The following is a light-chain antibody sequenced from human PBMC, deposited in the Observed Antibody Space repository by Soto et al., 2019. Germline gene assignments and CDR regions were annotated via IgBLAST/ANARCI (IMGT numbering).Light chain of an antibody. V-gene: IGKV1-5*03. Sequence: IQMTQSPSTLSASVGDRVTITCRASQSISNWLAWYQQKPGKAPKLLIYKTSTLESGVPSRFSGSGSGAEFTLTISSLQPDDFATYYCQQYHTYWTFGQGTKVDVK. CDR1: QSISNW. CDR3: QQYHTYWT. CDR2: KTS. J-gene: IGKJ1*01.